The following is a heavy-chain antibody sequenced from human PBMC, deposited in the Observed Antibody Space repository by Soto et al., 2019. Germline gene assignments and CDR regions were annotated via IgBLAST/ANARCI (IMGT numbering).Heavy chain of an antibody. Sequence: GESLKISCKGSGYSFTDYWIGWVRQMPGKGLEWMGIIYPGDSETRYSPSFQGQVTISADKSISTAYLQWSSLKASDTAMYYCARSLRANFFDYWGQGTLVTVSS. D-gene: IGHD3-16*01. CDR1: GYSFTDYW. CDR3: ARSLRANFFDY. V-gene: IGHV5-51*01. J-gene: IGHJ4*02. CDR2: IYPGDSET.